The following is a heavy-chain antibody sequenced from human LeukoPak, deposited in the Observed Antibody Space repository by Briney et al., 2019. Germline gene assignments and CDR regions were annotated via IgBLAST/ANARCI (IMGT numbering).Heavy chain of an antibody. CDR2: INPSGGST. D-gene: IGHD5-24*01. V-gene: IGHV1-46*01. CDR3: ARDRPPDGYNVLGFDP. Sequence: ASVKVSCKASGYTFTSYYMHWVRQAHGQGLEWMGIINPSGGSTSYAQKFQGRVTMTRDTSTSTVYMELSSLRSEDTAVYYCARDRPPDGYNVLGFDPWGQGTLVTVSS. J-gene: IGHJ5*02. CDR1: GYTFTSYY.